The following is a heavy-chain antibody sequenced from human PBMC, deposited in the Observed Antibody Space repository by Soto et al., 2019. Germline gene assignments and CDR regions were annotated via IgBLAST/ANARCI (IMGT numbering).Heavy chain of an antibody. CDR2: ISNSGDST. J-gene: IGHJ4*02. Sequence: PGGSLRLSCAASGVTFSNYAMGWVRQAPGKGLQWVSDISNSGDSTHYADSVKGRFTVSRDNSKNTLYLQMNSLRTEDTAVYYCAKDLQGVVGDHFDYSGQRTLVPVSS. CDR3: AKDLQGVVGDHFDY. CDR1: GVTFSNYA. V-gene: IGHV3-23*01. D-gene: IGHD2-21*01.